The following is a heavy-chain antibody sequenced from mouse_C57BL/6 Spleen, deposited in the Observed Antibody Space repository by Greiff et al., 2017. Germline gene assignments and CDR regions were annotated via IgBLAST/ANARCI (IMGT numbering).Heavy chain of an antibody. CDR3: ARRDYSNYYAMDY. D-gene: IGHD2-5*01. Sequence: VQLQQPGAELVMPGASVKLSCKASGYTFTSYWMHWVKQRPIPGLEWIGNIDPSDSETPYNQKFKDKATLTVDKSSSTAYMQLSSLTSEDSAVYYCARRDYSNYYAMDYWGQGTSVTVSS. CDR2: IDPSDSET. J-gene: IGHJ4*01. CDR1: GYTFTSYW. V-gene: IGHV1-52*01.